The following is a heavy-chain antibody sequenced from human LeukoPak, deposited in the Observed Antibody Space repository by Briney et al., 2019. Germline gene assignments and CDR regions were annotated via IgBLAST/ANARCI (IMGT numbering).Heavy chain of an antibody. CDR2: INHSGST. CDR3: ARGPYLGTGYYY. Sequence: SETLSLTCAVYGGSFSGYYWSCIRQPPGKGLEWIGEINHSGSTNYNPSLKSRVTMSVDTSKNQFSLKLSSVTAADTAVYYCARGPYLGTGYYYWGQGTLATVSS. CDR1: GGSFSGYY. V-gene: IGHV4-34*01. D-gene: IGHD3/OR15-3a*01. J-gene: IGHJ4*02.